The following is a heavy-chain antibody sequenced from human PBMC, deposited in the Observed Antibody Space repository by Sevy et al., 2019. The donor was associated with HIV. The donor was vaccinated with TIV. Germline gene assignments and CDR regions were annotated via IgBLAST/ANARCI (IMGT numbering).Heavy chain of an antibody. Sequence: GGFLRLSCAVSGFTFSDYYMTWIRQSPGKGLEWVSYISSGSSYTNYADSVKGRFTISRVNAKNSLYLEIHTLRPEDTAVYYCARSRSNYADYYFDYWGQGTVVTVSS. D-gene: IGHD4-17*01. J-gene: IGHJ4*02. CDR2: ISSGSSYT. CDR1: GFTFSDYY. CDR3: ARSRSNYADYYFDY. V-gene: IGHV3-11*06.